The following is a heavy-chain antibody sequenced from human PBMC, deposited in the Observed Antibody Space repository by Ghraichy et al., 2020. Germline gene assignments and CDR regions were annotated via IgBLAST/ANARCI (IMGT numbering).Heavy chain of an antibody. CDR2: INHSGST. D-gene: IGHD4-17*01. Sequence: SETLSLTCAVYGGSFSGYYWSWIRQPPGKGLEWIGEINHSGSTNYNPSLKSRVTISVDTSKNQFSLKLSSVTAADTAVYYCARGDYGDYYYFDYWGQGTLVTVSS. CDR1: GGSFSGYY. CDR3: ARGDYGDYYYFDY. J-gene: IGHJ4*02. V-gene: IGHV4-34*01.